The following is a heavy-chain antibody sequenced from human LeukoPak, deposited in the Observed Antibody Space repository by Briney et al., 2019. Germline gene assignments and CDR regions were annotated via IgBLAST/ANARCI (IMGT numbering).Heavy chain of an antibody. CDR3: AKASHYDFWRGYFDY. Sequence: GGSLRLSCAASVFTFSSYAMSWVRQAPGEELEWVSAFSGRCGSTFYADSVKCRFTISRDNSKNPLYLQMNSLRAEDTAVYYCAKASHYDFWRGYFDYWGQGTLVTVSS. D-gene: IGHD3-3*01. CDR2: FSGRCGST. V-gene: IGHV3-23*01. J-gene: IGHJ4*02. CDR1: VFTFSSYA.